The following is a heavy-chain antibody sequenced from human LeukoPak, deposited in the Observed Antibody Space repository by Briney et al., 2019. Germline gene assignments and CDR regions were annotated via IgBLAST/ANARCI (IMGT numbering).Heavy chain of an antibody. CDR1: GYTFTGYY. CDR3: ARAAAGNDAFDI. CDR2: INPNSGGT. Sequence: ASVKVSCKASGYTFTGYYMHWVRQAPGQGLEWMGWINPNSGGTNYAQKFQGRVTMTRDTSISTAYMELSRLRSDDTAVYYRARAAAGNDAFDIWGQGTMVTVSS. J-gene: IGHJ3*02. D-gene: IGHD6-13*01. V-gene: IGHV1-2*02.